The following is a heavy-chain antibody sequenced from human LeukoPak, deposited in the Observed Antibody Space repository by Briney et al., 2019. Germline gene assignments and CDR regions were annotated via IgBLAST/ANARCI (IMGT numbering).Heavy chain of an antibody. Sequence: SETLSLTCTVSGGSISSYYWSWIRQPPGKGLEWIGYIYYSGSTNYNPPLKSRVTISVDTSKNQFSLKLSSVTAADTAVYYCARLRDGYSPCDYWGQGTLVTVSS. J-gene: IGHJ4*02. CDR1: GGSISSYY. CDR2: IYYSGST. D-gene: IGHD5-24*01. CDR3: ARLRDGYSPCDY. V-gene: IGHV4-59*08.